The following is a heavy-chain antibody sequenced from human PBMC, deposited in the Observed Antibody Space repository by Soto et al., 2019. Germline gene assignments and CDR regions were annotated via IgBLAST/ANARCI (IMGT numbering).Heavy chain of an antibody. D-gene: IGHD1-1*01. Sequence: QVQLVQSGAEVKKPGSSVKVSCKASGGTFSSYAISWVRQAPGQGLEWMGGIIPIFGTANYAQKFQGRVTITADQSTNTGYMGLNRLESEDTGLYYRARGGTSIAYFDYWGQGTLVTVSS. J-gene: IGHJ4*02. CDR2: IIPIFGTA. V-gene: IGHV1-69*01. CDR1: GGTFSSYA. CDR3: ARGGTSIAYFDY.